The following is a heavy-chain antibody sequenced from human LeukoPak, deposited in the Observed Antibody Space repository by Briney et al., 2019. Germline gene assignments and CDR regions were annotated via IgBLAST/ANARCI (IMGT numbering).Heavy chain of an antibody. V-gene: IGHV1-3*01. D-gene: IGHD5-24*01. J-gene: IGHJ3*02. CDR3: ARGGEDGYNYHPFDI. CDR2: INAGNGNT. CDR1: GYTFTSYA. Sequence: ASVKVSCKASGYTFTSYAIHWVRQAPGQRLEWMGWINAGNGNTEYLQKFQGRVTFTRDTAASTAYMELSSLRSEDTAVYYCARGGEDGYNYHPFDIWGQGTMVTVSS.